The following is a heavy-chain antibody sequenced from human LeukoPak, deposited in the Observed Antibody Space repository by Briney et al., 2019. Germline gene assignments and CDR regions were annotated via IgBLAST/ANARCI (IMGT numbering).Heavy chain of an antibody. D-gene: IGHD3-16*01. J-gene: IGHJ4*02. V-gene: IGHV3-23*01. Sequence: GGSLRVSCAASGFTFSSAVISWVRQAPRGGLGWVSTSNGGDYSTYYADAWKGRFTISRDSTKNKLYLYINSLRTDDTAVYYCAKAYPTPQGVNFDYWGQGTLVTVSS. CDR2: SNGGDYST. CDR1: GFTFSSAV. CDR3: AKAYPTPQGVNFDY.